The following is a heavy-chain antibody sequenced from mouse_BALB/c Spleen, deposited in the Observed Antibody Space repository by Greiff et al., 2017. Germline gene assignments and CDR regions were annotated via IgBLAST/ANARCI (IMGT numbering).Heavy chain of an antibody. D-gene: IGHD2-1*01. CDR3: ARYGNYDAMDY. CDR2: INPGSGGT. Sequence: QVQLKESGAELVRPGTSVKVSCKASGYAFTNYLIEWVKQRPGQGLEWIGVINPGSGGTNYNEKFQGKASITADTSSNTAYLQLSSLTSEDTAVYYCARYGNYDAMDYWGQGTSVTVSS. CDR1: GYAFTNYL. J-gene: IGHJ4*01. V-gene: IGHV1-54*02.